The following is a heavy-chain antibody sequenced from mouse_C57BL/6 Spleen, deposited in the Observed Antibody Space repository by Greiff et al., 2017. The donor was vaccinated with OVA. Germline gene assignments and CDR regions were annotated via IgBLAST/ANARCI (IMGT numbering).Heavy chain of an antibody. D-gene: IGHD3-2*02. CDR2: ISYDGSN. J-gene: IGHJ2*01. CDR3: ARGALRLPYFDY. Sequence: EVQVVESGPGLVKPSQSLSLTCSVTGYSITSGYYWNWIRQFPGNKLEWMGYISYDGSNNYNPSLKNRISITRDTSKNQFFLKLNSVTTEDTATYYCARGALRLPYFDYWGQGTTLTVSS. CDR1: GYSITSGYY. V-gene: IGHV3-6*01.